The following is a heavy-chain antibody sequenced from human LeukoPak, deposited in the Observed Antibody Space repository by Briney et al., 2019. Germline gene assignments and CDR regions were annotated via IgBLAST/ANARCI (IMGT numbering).Heavy chain of an antibody. Sequence: GGSLRLSCAASGFTFSSYAMRWVRQAPGKGLEWVSAISGSGGSTYYADSVKGRFTISRDNSKNTLYLQMNSLRAEDTAVYYCARSELLLWFGDGGPKPHRQEFDPWGQGTLVTVSS. D-gene: IGHD3-10*01. CDR1: GFTFSSYA. J-gene: IGHJ5*02. V-gene: IGHV3-23*01. CDR3: ARSELLLWFGDGGPKPHRQEFDP. CDR2: ISGSGGST.